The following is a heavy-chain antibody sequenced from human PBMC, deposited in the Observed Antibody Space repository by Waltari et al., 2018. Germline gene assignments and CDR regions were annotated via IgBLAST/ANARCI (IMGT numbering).Heavy chain of an antibody. CDR1: GGSCSGYY. D-gene: IGHD6-19*01. CDR3: ARGLASSGSFPLDY. Sequence: QVQLQQWGAGLLKPSETLSRTCAVYGGSCSGYYWSGIRPPPGKGLEWIGELNHSVSTNYNPSLKSRVTISVDTSKNQFSLKLSSVTAADTAVYYCARGLASSGSFPLDYWGQGTLVTVSS. CDR2: LNHSVST. J-gene: IGHJ4*02. V-gene: IGHV4-34*01.